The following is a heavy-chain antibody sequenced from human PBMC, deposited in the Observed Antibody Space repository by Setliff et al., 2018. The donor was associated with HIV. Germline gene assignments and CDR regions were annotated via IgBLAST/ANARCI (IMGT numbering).Heavy chain of an antibody. CDR3: ARGPQRLSSSSWSLFDY. D-gene: IGHD6-13*01. Sequence: KPSETLSLTCAVSGYSISSGYYWGWIRQPPGKGLEWIGSIYHSGSTYNNPSLKSRVTISVDTSKNQFSLKLSSVTAADTALYYCARGPQRLSSSSWSLFDYWGQGTLVTVSS. CDR1: GYSISSGYY. J-gene: IGHJ4*02. CDR2: IYHSGST. V-gene: IGHV4-38-2*01.